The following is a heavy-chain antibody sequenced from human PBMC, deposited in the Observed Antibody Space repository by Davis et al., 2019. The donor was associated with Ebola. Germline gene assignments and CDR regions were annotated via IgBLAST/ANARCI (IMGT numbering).Heavy chain of an antibody. V-gene: IGHV3-11*06. CDR3: AQQLGDYGGNALRY. Sequence: GESLKISCAASGFTLSVYYMSWIRQAPGKGPEWVSSISSSASYKNYADSVKGRFTISRDDAKKSLYLQMDSLRAEDTAVYYCAQQLGDYGGNALRYWGQGTLVTVSS. CDR1: GFTLSVYY. D-gene: IGHD4-23*01. CDR2: ISSSASYK. J-gene: IGHJ4*02.